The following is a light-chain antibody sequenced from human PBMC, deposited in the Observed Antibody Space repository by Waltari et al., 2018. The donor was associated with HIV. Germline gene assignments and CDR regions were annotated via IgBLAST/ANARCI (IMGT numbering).Light chain of an antibody. CDR3: ATWDDTMSVV. J-gene: IGLJ2*01. Sequence: QSPLTQTPSMSGAPGQRVNISCSGGPSTIGSTSVNWYRQLPGTAPKLLIYSNDQRPSSVPVRFSGSKSATSAFLVISGLQSDDEADYYCATWDDTMSVVFGGGTRLTVL. CDR1: PSTIGSTS. CDR2: SND. V-gene: IGLV1-44*01.